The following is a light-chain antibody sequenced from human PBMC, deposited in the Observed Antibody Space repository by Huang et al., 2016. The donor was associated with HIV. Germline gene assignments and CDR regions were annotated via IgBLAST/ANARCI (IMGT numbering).Light chain of an antibody. CDR3: MQALQTPRT. Sequence: DLVMTQSPLSLPVTPGEPASISCRSSQTLLHTKGYNYLDWYLQKPGQSPQLLIYLVSNRAPWVPDRFSGSGSGTDFTLKISRVEAEDVGIYYCMQALQTPRTFGQGTKVEIK. J-gene: IGKJ1*01. CDR2: LVS. CDR1: QTLLHTKGYNY. V-gene: IGKV2-28*01.